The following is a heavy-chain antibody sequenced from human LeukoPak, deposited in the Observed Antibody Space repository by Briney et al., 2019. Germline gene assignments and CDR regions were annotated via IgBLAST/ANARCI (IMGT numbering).Heavy chain of an antibody. CDR3: ARDRQSRYGMDV. Sequence: GGSLRLSCAVSAFTFSDYYMSWIRQAPGKGLEWVSSISSSGTTIYYADSVRGRFTISREKTKNSLYLQMNSLRAEDTAVYYCARDRQSRYGMDVWGQGTTVTVSS. CDR2: ISSSGTTI. J-gene: IGHJ6*02. V-gene: IGHV3-11*01. CDR1: AFTFSDYY.